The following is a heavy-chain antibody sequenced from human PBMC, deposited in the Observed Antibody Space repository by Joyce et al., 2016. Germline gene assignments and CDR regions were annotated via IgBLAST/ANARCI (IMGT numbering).Heavy chain of an antibody. V-gene: IGHV3-74*01. CDR1: GFTFDKFW. J-gene: IGHJ5*02. Sequence: EVQLMESGGGLVEPGGSLRRSCEGSGFTFDKFWLHWVRQSPGKGLVWVERSTRDGDRGCYADSGKGRCTISRDNAKNMLYLQKNSLRAEDSAIYYCARDYPALDLWGQGTLVTVSS. CDR2: STRDGDRG. CDR3: ARDYPALDL.